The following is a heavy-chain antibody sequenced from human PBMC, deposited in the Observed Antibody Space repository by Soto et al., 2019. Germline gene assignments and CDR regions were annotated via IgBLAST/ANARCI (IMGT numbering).Heavy chain of an antibody. D-gene: IGHD6-13*01. CDR2: IYPGDSDT. CDR1: GYSFTSYW. Sequence: LGEYLKISCKGSGYSFTSYWIGWVRQMPGKGLEWMGIIYPGDSDTRYSPSFQGQVTISADKSISTAYLQWSSLKASDTAMYYCARTSAAGKYYYGTDVWGQGTTVTVSS. CDR3: ARTSAAGKYYYGTDV. V-gene: IGHV5-51*01. J-gene: IGHJ6*02.